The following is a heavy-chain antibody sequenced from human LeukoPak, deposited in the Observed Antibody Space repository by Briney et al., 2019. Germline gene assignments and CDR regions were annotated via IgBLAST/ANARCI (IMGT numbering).Heavy chain of an antibody. V-gene: IGHV4-34*01. Sequence: PSETLSLTCAVYGVSFSGYYWSWIRQPPGKGLEWIGEINHSGSTNYNPSLKSRVTISVDTSKNQFSLKLSSVTAADTAVYYCARVGLTYHYGMDVWGQGTTVTVSS. CDR1: GVSFSGYY. CDR2: INHSGST. CDR3: ARVGLTYHYGMDV. J-gene: IGHJ6*02. D-gene: IGHD4/OR15-4a*01.